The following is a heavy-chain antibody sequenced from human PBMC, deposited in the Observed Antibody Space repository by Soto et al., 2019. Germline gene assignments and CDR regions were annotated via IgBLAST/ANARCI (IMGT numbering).Heavy chain of an antibody. CDR1: GYAFPHYV. Sequence: QVRLVQSGPELKKPGASVKVSCTSSGYAFPHYVINWVRQAPGHGLEWTGVSTHTGNTNYAQNFQGRAVFTTDTSPSTAYMEVTSLRSDDTAVYYCARSGEHPVDYWGQGTPVTVSS. V-gene: IGHV1-18*01. J-gene: IGHJ4*02. D-gene: IGHD1-26*01. CDR2: VSTHTGNT. CDR3: ARSGEHPVDY.